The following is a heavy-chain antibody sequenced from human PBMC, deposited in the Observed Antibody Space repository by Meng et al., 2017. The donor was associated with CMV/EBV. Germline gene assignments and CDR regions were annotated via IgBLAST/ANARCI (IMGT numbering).Heavy chain of an antibody. J-gene: IGHJ5*02. Sequence: SLTCAVYGGSFSGYYWSWIRQPPGKGLEWIGEINHSGSTNYNPSLKSRVTISVDTSKNQFSLKLSSVTAADTAVYYCARSNDWFDPWGQGTLVTVSS. CDR3: ARSNDWFDP. CDR2: INHSGST. CDR1: GGSFSGYY. V-gene: IGHV4-34*01.